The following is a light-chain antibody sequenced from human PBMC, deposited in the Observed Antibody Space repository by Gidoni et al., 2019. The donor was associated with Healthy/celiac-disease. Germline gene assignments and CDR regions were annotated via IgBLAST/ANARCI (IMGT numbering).Light chain of an antibody. V-gene: IGKV3-20*01. Sequence: EIVLTPSPGTLSLSPGERATLSCRASPSVSSSYLAWYQQKPGQAPRLLIYGASSRATGIPDRFSGSGSGTDFTLTISRLEPEDFAVYYCQQYGSSLLTFGGGTKVEIK. CDR2: GAS. CDR3: QQYGSSLLT. J-gene: IGKJ4*01. CDR1: PSVSSSY.